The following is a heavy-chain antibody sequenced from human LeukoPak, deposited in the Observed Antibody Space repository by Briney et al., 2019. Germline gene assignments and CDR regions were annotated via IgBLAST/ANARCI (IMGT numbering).Heavy chain of an antibody. J-gene: IGHJ4*02. Sequence: GGSLRLSCAASGFTFDDYAMHWVRQALGKGLEWVSGINWNSASIDYADSVKGRFTISRDNAKNSLYLQMNSLRAEDTALYYCAKCVGAAAGLFDYWGQGTLVTVSS. CDR1: GFTFDDYA. CDR2: INWNSASI. V-gene: IGHV3-9*01. CDR3: AKCVGAAAGLFDY. D-gene: IGHD6-13*01.